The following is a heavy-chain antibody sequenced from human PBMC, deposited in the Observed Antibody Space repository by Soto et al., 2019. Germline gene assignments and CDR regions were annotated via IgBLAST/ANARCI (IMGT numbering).Heavy chain of an antibody. D-gene: IGHD6-19*01. CDR3: ARDPAAVAGTRVDWFDP. CDR2: INPSGGST. J-gene: IGHJ5*02. V-gene: IGHV1-46*01. CDR1: GYTFTSYY. Sequence: QVQLVQSGAEVKKPGASVKVSCKASGYTFTSYYMHWVRQAPGQGLEWMGIINPSGGSTSYAQKFQGRVTMTRDTSTSTVYMELSSLRSEDTAVYYCARDPAAVAGTRVDWFDPWGRGTLVTVSS.